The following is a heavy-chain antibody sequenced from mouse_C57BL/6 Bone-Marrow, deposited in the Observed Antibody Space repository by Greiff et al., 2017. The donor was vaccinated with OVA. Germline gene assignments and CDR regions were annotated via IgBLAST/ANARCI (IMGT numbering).Heavy chain of an antibody. V-gene: IGHV1-50*01. CDR1: GYTFTSYW. CDR2: IDPSDSST. CDR3: ARNWGLTERDY. Sequence: QVQLQQPGAELVKPGASVKLSCKASGYTFTSYWIQWVQQRPGQGLEWIGEIDPSDSSTNYNQKFKGKATLTVDTSSSPAYMQLSSLTSEDSAGYNCARNWGLTERDYWGQGTTLTVSS. J-gene: IGHJ2*01.